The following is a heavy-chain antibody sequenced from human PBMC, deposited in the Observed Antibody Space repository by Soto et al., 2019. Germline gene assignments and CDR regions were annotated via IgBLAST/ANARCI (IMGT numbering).Heavy chain of an antibody. CDR1: GFTFSSYG. V-gene: IGHV3-33*01. D-gene: IGHD5-12*01. CDR3: ARERPTLRYYYYGMDV. J-gene: IGHJ6*02. CDR2: IWYDGSNK. Sequence: QVQLVESGGGVVQPGRSLRLSCAASGFTFSSYGMHWVRQAPGKGLEWVAVIWYDGSNKHYADSVKGRFTISRDNSKNTLYLQMNSLRAEDTAVYYCARERPTLRYYYYGMDVWGQGTTVTVSS.